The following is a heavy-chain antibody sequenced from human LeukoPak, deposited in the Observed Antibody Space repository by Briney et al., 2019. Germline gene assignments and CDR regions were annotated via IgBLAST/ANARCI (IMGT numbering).Heavy chain of an antibody. J-gene: IGHJ6*04. CDR2: IYTSGIT. CDR3: ARQGGYSSPFSV. Sequence: SETLSLTCTVSGGSISSFYWTWIRQPPGKGLECIGYIYTSGITNYNPSLKRRVTISVDTSKNQFSLKLSSVTAADTAVYYCARQGGYSSPFSVWGEGTTVTVSS. V-gene: IGHV4-4*09. CDR1: GGSISSFY. D-gene: IGHD6-19*01.